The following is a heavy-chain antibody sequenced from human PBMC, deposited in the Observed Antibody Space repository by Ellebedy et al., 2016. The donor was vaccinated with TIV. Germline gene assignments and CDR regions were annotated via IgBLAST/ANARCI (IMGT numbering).Heavy chain of an antibody. Sequence: AASVKVSCKASGYTFTGYYIHWLRQAPGQGLEWMGIINPTGGTTTYAQKFQGRVAMTRDTSTSTIYMELSSLRSEDTAMYYCARPSRPGYSYGPDFWGQGTLVSVSP. J-gene: IGHJ4*02. CDR1: GYTFTGYY. V-gene: IGHV1-46*01. D-gene: IGHD5-18*01. CDR3: ARPSRPGYSYGPDF. CDR2: INPTGGTT.